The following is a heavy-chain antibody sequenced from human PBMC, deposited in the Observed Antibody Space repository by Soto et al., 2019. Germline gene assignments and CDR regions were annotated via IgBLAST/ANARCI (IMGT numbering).Heavy chain of an antibody. Sequence: SETLSLTCAVNGLSFSRYSWCWIRQPPVQVLERLGEINHSGSTNYNPSLKSLVTISVDTSKNQFSLKLSSVTAAGTAVYYCARGPIRLLWFGELLAVDYHWVDHWGQRTLLTVYS. D-gene: IGHD3-10*01. V-gene: IGHV4-34*01. J-gene: IGHJ5*02. CDR1: GLSFSRYS. CDR3: ARGPIRLLWFGELLAVDYHWVDH. CDR2: INHSGST.